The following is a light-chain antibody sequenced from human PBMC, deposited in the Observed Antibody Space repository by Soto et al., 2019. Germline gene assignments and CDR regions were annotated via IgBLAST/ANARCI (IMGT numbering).Light chain of an antibody. CDR1: QSLLHSSGSNF. V-gene: IGKV2-28*01. CDR3: MHVLQAPLC. CDR2: LGS. J-gene: IGKJ4*01. Sequence: EIVMTQSPLSLPVTPGEPASISCRSSQSLLHSSGSNFLDWYLQKPGQSPQLLIYLGSNWASVVPYRFSGSGSGTDSTLKISRVEAEDVGVYYFMHVLQAPLCFGGGTRVEIK.